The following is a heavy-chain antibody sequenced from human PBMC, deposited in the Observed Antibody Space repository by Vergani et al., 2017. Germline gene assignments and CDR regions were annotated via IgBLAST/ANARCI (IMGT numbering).Heavy chain of an antibody. V-gene: IGHV5-51*01. J-gene: IGHJ6*02. D-gene: IGHD3-10*01. CDR3: AKDGPCSRFGELGYYYYYGMDV. Sequence: EVQLVQSGAEVKKPGESLKISCKGSGYSFTSYWIGWVRQMPGKGLEWMGIIYPGDSDTRYSPSFQGQVTISADNSKNTLYLQMNSLRAEDTAVYYCAKDGPCSRFGELGYYYYYGMDVWGQGTTVTVSS. CDR1: GYSFTSYW. CDR2: IYPGDSDT.